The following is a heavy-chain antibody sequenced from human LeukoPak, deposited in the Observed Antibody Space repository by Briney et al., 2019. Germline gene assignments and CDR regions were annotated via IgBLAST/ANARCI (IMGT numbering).Heavy chain of an antibody. CDR1: GYTFSIYG. CDR3: SRDVTTRIPRGPYYFDH. J-gene: IGHJ4*02. D-gene: IGHD3-22*01. CDR2: ISAYNGNT. V-gene: IGHV1-18*01. Sequence: GASVKVSCKASGYTFSIYGINWVRQAPGQRLEWMGWISAYNGNTNYAQKFQDRISMITDTSTSTAFMELGSLRSDDTAVYYCSRDVTTRIPRGPYYFDHCGQGSLVTVSP.